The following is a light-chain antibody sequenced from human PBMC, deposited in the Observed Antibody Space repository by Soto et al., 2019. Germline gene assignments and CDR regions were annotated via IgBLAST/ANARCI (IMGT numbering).Light chain of an antibody. CDR1: SSDVGSHNL. J-gene: IGLJ1*01. CDR2: GAS. CDR3: CSNAAGSTYV. Sequence: QSVLTQPASVSGSPGQSITISCTGTSSDVGSHNLVSWYQQFPGKAPKLIIFGASKRPSGVSNRFSGSKSGSTASLTISGLQAEDEADYYCCSNAAGSTYVFGSGTKVTVL. V-gene: IGLV2-23*01.